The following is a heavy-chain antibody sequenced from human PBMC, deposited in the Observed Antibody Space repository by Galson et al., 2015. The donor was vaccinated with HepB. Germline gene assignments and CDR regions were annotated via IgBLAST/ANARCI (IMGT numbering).Heavy chain of an antibody. Sequence: SLRLSCAASGFTFSSYGMHWVRQAPGKGLEWVAVIWYDGSNKYYADSVKGRFTISRDNSKNTLYLQMNSLRAEDTAVYYCARDPGLTVVPSDYYYYGMDVWGQGTTVTASS. V-gene: IGHV3-33*01. D-gene: IGHD2-2*01. CDR2: IWYDGSNK. CDR1: GFTFSSYG. J-gene: IGHJ6*02. CDR3: ARDPGLTVVPSDYYYYGMDV.